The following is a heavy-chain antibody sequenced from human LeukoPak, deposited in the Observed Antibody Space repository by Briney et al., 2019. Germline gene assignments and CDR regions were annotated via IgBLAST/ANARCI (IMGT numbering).Heavy chain of an antibody. CDR1: GGSISSRSYY. J-gene: IGHJ6*03. V-gene: IGHV4-39*01. CDR2: IYYSGST. CDR3: ASNGSGSPPYYYYYIDV. Sequence: SETLSLTCTVSGGSISSRSYYWGWIRQPPGKGLEWIGSIYYSGSTYYNPSLKSRVTISVDTSKNQFSLKLSSVTAADTAVYYCASNGSGSPPYYYYYIDVWGKGTTVTISS. D-gene: IGHD3-10*01.